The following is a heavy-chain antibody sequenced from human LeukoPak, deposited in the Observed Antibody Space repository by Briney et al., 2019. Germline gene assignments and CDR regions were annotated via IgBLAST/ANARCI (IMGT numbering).Heavy chain of an antibody. CDR1: GFTFDDYA. CDR3: VKAYRDGYNLDAFDI. CDR2: LSWNSGSI. Sequence: PGRSLRLSCAASGFTFDDYAMHWVRHSPGKGLEWVSGLSWNSGSIVYADSVKGRFTISRDNAKNSLYLLMNSLRAEDTALYYCVKAYRDGYNLDAFDIWGQGTMVTVSS. D-gene: IGHD5-24*01. J-gene: IGHJ3*02. V-gene: IGHV3-9*01.